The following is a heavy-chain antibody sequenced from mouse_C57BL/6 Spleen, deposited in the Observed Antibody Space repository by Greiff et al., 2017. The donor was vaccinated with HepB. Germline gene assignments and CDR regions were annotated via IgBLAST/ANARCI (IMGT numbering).Heavy chain of an antibody. CDR2: ISSGGSYT. Sequence: DVMLVESGGDLVKPGGSLKLSCAASGFTFSSYGMSWVRPTPDKRLEWVATISSGGSYTYYPDSVKGRFTISRDNAKNTLYLQMSSLKSEDTAMYYCARIYYDTKGYFDVWGTGTTVTVSS. CDR3: ARIYYDTKGYFDV. J-gene: IGHJ1*03. D-gene: IGHD2-4*01. V-gene: IGHV5-6*02. CDR1: GFTFSSYG.